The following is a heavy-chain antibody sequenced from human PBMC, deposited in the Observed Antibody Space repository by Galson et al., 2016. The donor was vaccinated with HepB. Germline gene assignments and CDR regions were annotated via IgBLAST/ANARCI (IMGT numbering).Heavy chain of an antibody. CDR1: GYTFTSYD. J-gene: IGHJ4*02. Sequence: SVKVSCKASGYTFTSYDINWVRQATGQGLEWMGRMNPNSGNTGYAQKFQGRVTMTRNTSISTAYMELSSLRSEDTAVYYCARGSKLVDSAMVETYYFDYWGQGILVTVSS. CDR2: MNPNSGNT. V-gene: IGHV1-8*01. D-gene: IGHD5-18*01. CDR3: ARGSKLVDSAMVETYYFDY.